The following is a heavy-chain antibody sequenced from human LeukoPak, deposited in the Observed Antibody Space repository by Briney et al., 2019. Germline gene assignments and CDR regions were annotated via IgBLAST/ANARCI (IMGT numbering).Heavy chain of an antibody. CDR2: IWYDGSNK. D-gene: IGHD2-2*01. J-gene: IGHJ6*02. V-gene: IGHV3-33*01. CDR1: GFTFSSYG. CDR3: AREIVVPAAPYYYYYGMDV. Sequence: GGSLRLSCAASGFTFSSYGMHWVRQAPGKGLEWVAVIWYDGSNKYYADSVKGRFTISRDNSKNTLYLQMNSLRAEDTAVYYCAREIVVPAAPYYYYYGMDVWGQGTTVTVSS.